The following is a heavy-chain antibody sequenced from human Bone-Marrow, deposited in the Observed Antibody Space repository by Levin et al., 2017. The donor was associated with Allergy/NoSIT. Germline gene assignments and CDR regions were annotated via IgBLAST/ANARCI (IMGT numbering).Heavy chain of an antibody. V-gene: IGHV3-7*01. CDR1: GFTFSSFW. Sequence: GGSLRLSCAASGFTFSSFWMSWVRQAPGKGLEWVANIKQDGSEKYYVDSVKGRFTISRDNAKNSLYLQMSSVRVEDTAVYYCVREKWSMVPYWGQGTLVTVSS. CDR3: VREKWSMVPY. D-gene: IGHD3-10*01. CDR2: IKQDGSEK. J-gene: IGHJ4*02.